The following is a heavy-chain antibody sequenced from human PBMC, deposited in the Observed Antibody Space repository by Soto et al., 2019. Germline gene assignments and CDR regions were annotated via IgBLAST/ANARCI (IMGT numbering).Heavy chain of an antibody. CDR1: GFTLSPYS. D-gene: IGHD6-13*01. Sequence: GGSLRLSCAASGFTLSPYSMNWVRQAPGEGLEWVSSISPTSDYIYYADSVKGRFTISRDNAKNTLYLQMNSLRAEDTAVYYCARGHIAAAGTPPYYYYMDVWGKGTTVTVSS. CDR2: ISPTSDYI. V-gene: IGHV3-21*01. J-gene: IGHJ6*03. CDR3: ARGHIAAAGTPPYYYYMDV.